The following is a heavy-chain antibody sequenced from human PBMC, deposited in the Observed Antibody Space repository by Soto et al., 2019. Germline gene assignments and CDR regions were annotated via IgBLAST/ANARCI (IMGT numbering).Heavy chain of an antibody. J-gene: IGHJ6*03. CDR1: GGSISSYY. CDR2: IYYSGST. Sequence: QVQLQESGPGLVKPSETLSLTCTVSGGSISSYYWSWIRQPPGKGLEWIGYIYYSGSTNYNPSLKSRVTISVDTSKNQFSVKLSSVTAADTAVYYCARMYYDFWSGSYYYYMDVWGKGTTVTVSS. D-gene: IGHD3-3*01. CDR3: ARMYYDFWSGSYYYYMDV. V-gene: IGHV4-59*01.